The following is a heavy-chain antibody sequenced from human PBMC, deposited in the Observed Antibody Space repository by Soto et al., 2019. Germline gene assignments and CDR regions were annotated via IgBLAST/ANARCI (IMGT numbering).Heavy chain of an antibody. CDR1: GGSFSGYY. Sequence: QVQLQQWGAGLLKPSETLSLTCAVYGGSFSGYYWSWIRQPPGKGLEWIGEINHSGSTNYNPSLKSRVTISVDTSKNQFSLKLSSVTAADTAVYYCARGFSAAAGCGVDYWGQGTLVTVSS. D-gene: IGHD2-8*01. CDR3: ARGFSAAAGCGVDY. J-gene: IGHJ4*02. V-gene: IGHV4-34*01. CDR2: INHSGST.